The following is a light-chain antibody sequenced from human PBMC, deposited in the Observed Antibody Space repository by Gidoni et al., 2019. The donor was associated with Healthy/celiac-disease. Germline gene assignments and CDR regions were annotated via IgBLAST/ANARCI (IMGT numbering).Light chain of an antibody. Sequence: AIRMTPSPSSFSASTGDRVTITFRASQGISSYLAWYQQKPGKAPKLLIYAASTLQSGVPSRFSGSGSGTDFTLTISCLQSEDFATYYCQQYYSYPWTFGQGTKVEIK. CDR1: QGISSY. CDR3: QQYYSYPWT. J-gene: IGKJ1*01. CDR2: AAS. V-gene: IGKV1-8*01.